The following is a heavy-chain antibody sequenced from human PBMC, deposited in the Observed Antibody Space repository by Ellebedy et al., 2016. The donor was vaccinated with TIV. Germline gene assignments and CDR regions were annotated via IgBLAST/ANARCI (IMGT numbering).Heavy chain of an antibody. CDR2: ISGGGGNT. D-gene: IGHD3-22*01. Sequence: GGSLRLSCAASGFTFSSFAMSWVRQAPGKGLEWVSVISGGGGNTEYADSVKGRFTISRDNSKNTLNLQMNTLRAGDTALYYCAKSHDCSGYHYIGAFDIWGQGTTVTVSS. CDR3: AKSHDCSGYHYIGAFDI. CDR1: GFTFSSFA. V-gene: IGHV3-23*01. J-gene: IGHJ3*02.